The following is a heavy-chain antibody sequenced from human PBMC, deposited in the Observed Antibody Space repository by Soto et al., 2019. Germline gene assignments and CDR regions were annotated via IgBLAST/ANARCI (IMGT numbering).Heavy chain of an antibody. Sequence: VGSLRLSCAASGFTFSDYYMSWIRQAPGKGLEWVSYISSSGSTIYYADSVKGRFTISRDNAKNSLYLQMNSLRAEDTAVYYCARVRYYDSGSSINLFDPWGQGTLVTVSS. CDR1: GFTFSDYY. CDR3: ARVRYYDSGSSINLFDP. J-gene: IGHJ5*02. V-gene: IGHV3-11*01. CDR2: ISSSGSTI. D-gene: IGHD3-10*01.